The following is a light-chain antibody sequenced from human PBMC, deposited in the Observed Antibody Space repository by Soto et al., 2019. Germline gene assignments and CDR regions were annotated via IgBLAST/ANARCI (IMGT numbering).Light chain of an antibody. CDR1: SSDISDYDF. Sequence: QSALTHPPSTSGSPGQSVTISCTGTSSDISDYDFVSWYQQHPGKAPKLIIYEVTKRPSGVPDRFSGSKSGNTASLTVSGLQAEDEAVYHCSSFAGSNNLMFGGGTKLAVL. J-gene: IGLJ3*02. V-gene: IGLV2-8*01. CDR3: SSFAGSNNLM. CDR2: EVT.